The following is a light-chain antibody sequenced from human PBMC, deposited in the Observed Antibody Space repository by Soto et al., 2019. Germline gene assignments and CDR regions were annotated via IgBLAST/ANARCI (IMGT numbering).Light chain of an antibody. V-gene: IGKV1-5*01. CDR1: QSISSY. J-gene: IGKJ1*01. Sequence: DIQMTQSPSSLSASVGDRVTITCRASQSISSYLNWYQQKPGKAPKLLIYAASSLQSGVPSRFSGSGSGTEFTLTINSPQPDDFATYYCQQYNSYSPWTFGQGTKVDIK. CDR2: AAS. CDR3: QQYNSYSPWT.